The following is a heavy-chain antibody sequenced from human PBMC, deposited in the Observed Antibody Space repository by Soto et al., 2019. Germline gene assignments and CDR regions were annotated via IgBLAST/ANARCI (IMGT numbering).Heavy chain of an antibody. CDR1: GFNFGVFG. CDR2: LSYEGSEE. D-gene: IGHD6-19*01. CDR3: ALTRRSSLLEVAGPGFEY. V-gene: IGHV3-30*03. Sequence: PRGSLRLSCAASGFNFGVFGMHWVRQAPGKGLEWLSVLSYEGSEEYYADSMRGRFTISRDNSKNTLFLQMDSLRVDDTGVYYCALTRRSSLLEVAGPGFEYWGKGTLVTVSS. J-gene: IGHJ4*02.